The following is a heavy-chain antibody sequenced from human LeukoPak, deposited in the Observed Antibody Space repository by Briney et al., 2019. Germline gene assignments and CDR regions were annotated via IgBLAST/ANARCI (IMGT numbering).Heavy chain of an antibody. V-gene: IGHV3-7*01. J-gene: IGHJ4*02. D-gene: IGHD2-2*01. CDR3: ATGRSCATCYLPDY. CDR2: INQDGGEK. Sequence: GGSLRLSCAASGFTFSSYWMSWVRQAPGKGLEWVANINQDGGEKYYVDSVKGRFTISRDNAKNSLYLQMNSLRAEDTAVYHCATGRSCATCYLPDYWGQGTLVTVSS. CDR1: GFTFSSYW.